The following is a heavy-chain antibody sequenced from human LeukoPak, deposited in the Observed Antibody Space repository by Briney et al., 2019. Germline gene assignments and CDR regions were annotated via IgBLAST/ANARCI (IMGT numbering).Heavy chain of an antibody. CDR2: ISTYNGNT. J-gene: IGHJ4*02. CDR3: AGDLPYSSSWESIDY. V-gene: IGHV1-18*01. Sequence: ASVSLSCKVSGYTFTSYGIIWVRQPPGQGLEWKGWISTYNGNTNYTQKIQGRVTMTTDTSTSTAYMELRRLRSDDTAVYYCAGDLPYSSSWESIDYWGEGTLVTVSS. D-gene: IGHD6-13*01. CDR1: GYTFTSYG.